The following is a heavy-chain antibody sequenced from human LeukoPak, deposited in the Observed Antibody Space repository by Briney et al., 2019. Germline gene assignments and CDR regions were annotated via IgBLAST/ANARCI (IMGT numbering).Heavy chain of an antibody. CDR3: ARTTSDYDYVWGSYRPYYFDY. J-gene: IGHJ4*02. CDR2: LKQDGSEK. V-gene: IGHV3-7*01. CDR1: GFTFSSYW. D-gene: IGHD3-16*02. Sequence: GGSLRLSCAASGFTFSSYWMSWVRQAPGKGLEWVAHLKQDGSEKYYVDSVKGRFTISRDNAKNSLYLQMNSLRAEDTAVYYCARTTSDYDYVWGSYRPYYFDYWGQGTLVTVSS.